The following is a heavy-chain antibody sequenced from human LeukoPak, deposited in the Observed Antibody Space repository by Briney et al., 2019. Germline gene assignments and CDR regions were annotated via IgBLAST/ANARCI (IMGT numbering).Heavy chain of an antibody. CDR1: GFTFDDYA. D-gene: IGHD3-22*01. CDR2: ISWNSGSI. V-gene: IGHV3-9*01. CDR3: AKEGYYYDSSGYSPGYFDY. J-gene: IGHJ4*02. Sequence: PGRSLRLSCAASGFTFDDYAMHWVRQAPGKGLEWVSGISWNSGSIGYADSVMGRFTISRDNAKNSLYLQMNSLRAEDTALYYCAKEGYYYDSSGYSPGYFDYWGQGTLVTDSS.